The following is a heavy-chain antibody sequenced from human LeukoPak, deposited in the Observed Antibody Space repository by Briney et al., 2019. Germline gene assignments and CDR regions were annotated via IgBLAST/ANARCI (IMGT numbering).Heavy chain of an antibody. V-gene: IGHV3-23*01. J-gene: IGHJ4*02. CDR3: AKVEDIVVVPAAGFDY. Sequence: PGGSLRLSCAASGFTFSSYAMSWVRQAPGKGLEWVSAISGSGGSTYYADSVKGRFTISRDNSKNTLYLQMNSLRAEDTAVYYCAKVEDIVVVPAAGFDYWGQGTLVTVSS. CDR1: GFTFSSYA. CDR2: ISGSGGST. D-gene: IGHD2-2*01.